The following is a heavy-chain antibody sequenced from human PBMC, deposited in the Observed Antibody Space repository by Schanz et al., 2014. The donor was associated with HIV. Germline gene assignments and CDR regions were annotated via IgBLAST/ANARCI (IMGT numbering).Heavy chain of an antibody. V-gene: IGHV3-23*01. D-gene: IGHD3-9*01. CDR1: GFTFSDYA. J-gene: IGHJ4*02. Sequence: EVLLLESGGGLVQPGGSLRLSCAASGFTFSDYAMSWVHQAPGKGLEWVSSISRTGGSTYYADSVKGRFTISRDNSKNTLYLQMNSLRAEDTAVYYCAKSSGWLYAHFDYWGQGTLVTVSS. CDR3: AKSSGWLYAHFDY. CDR2: ISRTGGST.